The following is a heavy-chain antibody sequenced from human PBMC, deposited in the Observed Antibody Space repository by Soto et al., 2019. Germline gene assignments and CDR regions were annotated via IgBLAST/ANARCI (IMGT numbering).Heavy chain of an antibody. J-gene: IGHJ4*02. CDR1: GYSFTNYA. CDR3: ARTGGWAYCGGDCYSLDY. CDR2: INAGNGNT. V-gene: IGHV1-3*05. D-gene: IGHD2-21*02. Sequence: QVKLVQSGAEEKKPGASVKVSCKASGYSFTNYAMHWVRQAPGQRLEWMGWINAGNGNTKYSQKFQDRVTITRDTAANTANMELSSLRCEDTAVYYCARTGGWAYCGGDCYSLDYWGQGTLVTVSS.